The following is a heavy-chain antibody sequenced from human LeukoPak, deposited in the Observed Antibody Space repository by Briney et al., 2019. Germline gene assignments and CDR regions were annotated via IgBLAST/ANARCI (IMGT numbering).Heavy chain of an antibody. J-gene: IGHJ5*02. V-gene: IGHV4-31*03. CDR3: ARTVTMVRGANWFDP. CDR1: GGSISSGGYY. D-gene: IGHD3-10*01. CDR2: IYYSGST. Sequence: SESLSLTCTVSGGSISSGGYYWSWIRQHPGKGLEWIGYIYYSGSTYYNPSLKSRVTISVDTSKNQFSLKLSSVTAADTAVYYCARTVTMVRGANWFDPWGQGTLVTVSS.